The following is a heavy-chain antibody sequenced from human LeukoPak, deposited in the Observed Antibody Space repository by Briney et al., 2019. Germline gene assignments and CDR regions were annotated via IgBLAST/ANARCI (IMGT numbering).Heavy chain of an antibody. D-gene: IGHD5-18*01. CDR2: ISYDGSNK. V-gene: IGHV3-30*04. J-gene: IGHJ4*02. Sequence: GGSLRLSCAASGSTFSSYAMHWVRQAPGKGLEWVAVISYDGSNKYYADSVKGRFTISRDNSRNTLYLQMNSLRAEDTAVYYCARVAEDTAMAPFDYWGQGTLVTVSS. CDR1: GSTFSSYA. CDR3: ARVAEDTAMAPFDY.